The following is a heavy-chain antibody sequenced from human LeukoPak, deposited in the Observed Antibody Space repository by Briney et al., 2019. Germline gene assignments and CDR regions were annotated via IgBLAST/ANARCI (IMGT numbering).Heavy chain of an antibody. D-gene: IGHD6-13*01. CDR2: IGTAGDT. Sequence: GGSLRLSCAASGFXFSSYDMHWVRQATGKGLEWVSAIGTAGDTYYPGSVKGRFTISRENAKNSLYLQMNSLRAGDTAVYYCARAGYPYGMDVWGQGTTVTVSS. CDR3: ARAGYPYGMDV. CDR1: GFXFSSYD. J-gene: IGHJ6*02. V-gene: IGHV3-13*04.